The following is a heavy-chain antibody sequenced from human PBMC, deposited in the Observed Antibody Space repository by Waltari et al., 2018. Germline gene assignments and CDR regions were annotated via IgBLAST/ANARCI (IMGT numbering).Heavy chain of an antibody. J-gene: IGHJ6*03. CDR3: ARANTIFGVVRTWYYMDV. CDR1: GGSFSGYY. Sequence: QVQLQQWGAGLLKPSETLSLTCVVYGGSFSGYYWSWIRQPPGKGLGGIGEIKQSGRTNPNPSLKSRVTISIDTSKNQISLKLRSVTAADTAVYYCARANTIFGVVRTWYYMDVWGKGTTVTVSS. CDR2: IKQSGRT. V-gene: IGHV4-34*01. D-gene: IGHD3-3*01.